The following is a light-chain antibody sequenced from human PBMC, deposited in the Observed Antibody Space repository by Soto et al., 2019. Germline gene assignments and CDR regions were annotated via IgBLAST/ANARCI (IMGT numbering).Light chain of an antibody. CDR1: SIDVGNYNL. CDR2: EVA. J-gene: IGLJ1*01. CDR3: SSYACSGEV. V-gene: IGLV2-23*02. Sequence: SALSRPGPECRSPWQSNHYSRTANSIDVGNYNLVSWYQQHPGKAPKLLIYEVATRPSGVSDRFSASKSGNTASLTISGLQDEDEADYYCSSYACSGEVFGTGTKVTVL.